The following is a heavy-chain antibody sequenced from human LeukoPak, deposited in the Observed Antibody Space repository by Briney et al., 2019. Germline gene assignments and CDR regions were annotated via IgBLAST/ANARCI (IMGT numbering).Heavy chain of an antibody. J-gene: IGHJ4*02. D-gene: IGHD2-15*01. CDR3: ARELSGYYFDY. CDR2: ISSSGGST. V-gene: IGHV3-23*01. CDR1: GFTFSSYT. Sequence: GGSLRLSCAASGFTFSSYTMSWVRQAPGKGLEWVSTISSSGGSTYYTDSVEGRFTISRDNSKNTLYLQMNSLRAEDTAVYSCARELSGYYFDYWGQGTLVTVSS.